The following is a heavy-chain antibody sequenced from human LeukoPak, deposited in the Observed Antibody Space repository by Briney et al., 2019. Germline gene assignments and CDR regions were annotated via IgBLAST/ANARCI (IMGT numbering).Heavy chain of an antibody. CDR3: ASQGYSSGFDY. J-gene: IGHJ4*02. CDR1: GGSISSSSYY. CDR2: IYYSGST. V-gene: IGHV4-39*01. Sequence: SETLSLTCTVSGGSISSSSYYWGWIHQPPGKGLEWIGSIYYSGSTYYNPSLKSRVTISVDTSKNQFSLKLSSVTAADTAVYYCASQGYSSGFDYWGQGTLVTVSS. D-gene: IGHD6-19*01.